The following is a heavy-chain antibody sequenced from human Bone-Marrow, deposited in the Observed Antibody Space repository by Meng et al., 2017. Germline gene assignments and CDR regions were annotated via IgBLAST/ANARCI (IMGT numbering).Heavy chain of an antibody. CDR2: INPNSGGT. CDR3: ARDQGIAVAGFGFDY. CDR1: GYTFTGYY. D-gene: IGHD6-19*01. J-gene: IGHJ4*02. Sequence: ASVKVSCKASGYTFTGYYMHWVRQAPGQGLEWMGWINPNSGGTNYAQKFQGRVTMTRDTSISTVYMELSSLRSEDTAVYYCARDQGIAVAGFGFDYWGQGTLVTVSS. V-gene: IGHV1-2*02.